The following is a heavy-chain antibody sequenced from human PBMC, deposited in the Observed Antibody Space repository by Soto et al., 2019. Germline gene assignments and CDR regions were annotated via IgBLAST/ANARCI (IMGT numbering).Heavy chain of an antibody. CDR2: ISSRSDI. CDR3: AREYTAWPLAYGLDV. Sequence: GGSLRLSCVGSGFTFSNFIINWVRQAPGKGLKWVSSISSRSDIYYADSLKGRFTISRDNAKNSVSLQMNSLRAEDTAVYYCAREYTAWPLAYGLDVWGQGTTVTV. J-gene: IGHJ6*02. V-gene: IGHV3-21*01. D-gene: IGHD2-2*02. CDR1: GFTFSNFI.